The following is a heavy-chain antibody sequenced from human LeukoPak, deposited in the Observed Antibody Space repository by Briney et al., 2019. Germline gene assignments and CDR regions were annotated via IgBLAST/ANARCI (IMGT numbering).Heavy chain of an antibody. CDR2: IYYSGST. CDR1: GGSISSDSYY. Sequence: SETLSLTCTVSGGSISSDSYYWAWIRQPSGKGLEWIASIYYSGSTYYNPSLKSRVTISVDTSRNQFSLKLSSVTAADTAVYYCASLAVAGLSEGYWGQGTLVIVSS. D-gene: IGHD6-19*01. CDR3: ASLAVAGLSEGY. V-gene: IGHV4-39*01. J-gene: IGHJ4*02.